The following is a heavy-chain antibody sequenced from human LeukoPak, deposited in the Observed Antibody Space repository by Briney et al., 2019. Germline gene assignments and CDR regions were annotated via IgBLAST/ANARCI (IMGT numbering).Heavy chain of an antibody. V-gene: IGHV4-31*03. Sequence: SETLSLTCTVSGGSISSGGYYWSWIRQHPGKGLEWIGYIYYSGSTYYNPSLESRVTISVDTSKNQFSLKLSSVTAADTAVYYCARSLSSGWIPGYWGQGTLVTVSS. CDR2: IYYSGST. CDR1: GGSISSGGYY. CDR3: ARSLSSGWIPGY. J-gene: IGHJ4*02. D-gene: IGHD6-19*01.